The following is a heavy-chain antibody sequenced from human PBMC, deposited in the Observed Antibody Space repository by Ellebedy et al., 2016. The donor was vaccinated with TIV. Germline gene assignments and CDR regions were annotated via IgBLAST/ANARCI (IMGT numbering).Heavy chain of an antibody. V-gene: IGHV3-30*02. D-gene: IGHD2-2*01. Sequence: PGGSLRLSCAASGFTSSSYGMHWVRQAPGKGLEWAAFIRYDGSNKYYADSVKGRFTISRDNSKNTLYLQMNSLGAEDTAVYYCAKEWGPSTSHFDYWGQGTLVTVSS. CDR1: GFTSSSYG. J-gene: IGHJ4*02. CDR2: IRYDGSNK. CDR3: AKEWGPSTSHFDY.